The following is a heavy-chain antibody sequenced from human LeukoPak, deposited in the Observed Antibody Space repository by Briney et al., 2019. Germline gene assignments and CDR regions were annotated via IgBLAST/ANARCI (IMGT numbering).Heavy chain of an antibody. D-gene: IGHD2-2*02. CDR1: GGTFSSYA. J-gene: IGHJ4*02. CDR2: IIPIFGIA. Sequence: SVKVSCKASGGTFSSYAISWVRQAPGQGLEWMGRIIPIFGIANYAQKFQGRVTITADKSTSTAYMELSSLRPEDTAVYYCAREPAPRDQLLYREFDYWGQGTLVTVSS. CDR3: AREPAPRDQLLYREFDY. V-gene: IGHV1-69*04.